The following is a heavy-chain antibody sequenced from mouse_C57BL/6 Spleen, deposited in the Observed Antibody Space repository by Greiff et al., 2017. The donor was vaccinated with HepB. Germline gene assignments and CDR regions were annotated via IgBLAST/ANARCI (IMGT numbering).Heavy chain of an antibody. CDR2: ISSGSSTI. CDR3: ARVYGNYGYAMDY. CDR1: GFTFSDYG. J-gene: IGHJ4*01. V-gene: IGHV5-17*01. Sequence: EVQLVESGGGLVKPGGSLKLSCAASGFTFSDYGMHWVRQAPEKGLEWVAYISSGSSTIYYADTVKGRFTISRDNAKNTLFLQMTSLRSEDTAMYYCARVYGNYGYAMDYWGQGTSVTVSS. D-gene: IGHD2-1*01.